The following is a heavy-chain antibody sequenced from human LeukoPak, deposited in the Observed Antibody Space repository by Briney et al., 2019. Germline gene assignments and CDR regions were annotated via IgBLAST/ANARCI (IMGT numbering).Heavy chain of an antibody. CDR3: ARTQSSGIVGATTQFEY. CDR1: GYSISSGYY. V-gene: IGHV4-38-2*01. D-gene: IGHD1-26*01. Sequence: SETLSLTCAVSGYSISSGYYWGWVRQRPGKGLEWIGSMYHSGSTYYNPSLKSRVTISVDTSKNQFSLKLTSVTATDTAVYFCARTQSSGIVGATTQFEYWGQGTLVTVSS. CDR2: MYHSGST. J-gene: IGHJ4*02.